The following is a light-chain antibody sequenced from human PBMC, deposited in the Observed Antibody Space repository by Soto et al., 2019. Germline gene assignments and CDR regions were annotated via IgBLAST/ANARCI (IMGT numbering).Light chain of an antibody. J-gene: IGKJ2*01. CDR1: QSVLYSSNNENY. CDR3: QQYYSTPYT. V-gene: IGKV4-1*01. CDR2: WAS. Sequence: DIVMTQSPDSLAVSLGERATINCKSSQSVLYSSNNENYLTWYQQKPGQPPKLLISWASTRESGVPDRFSGSGSETDFTLTISSLQAEDVAVYYCQQYYSTPYTFGQGTKVEIK.